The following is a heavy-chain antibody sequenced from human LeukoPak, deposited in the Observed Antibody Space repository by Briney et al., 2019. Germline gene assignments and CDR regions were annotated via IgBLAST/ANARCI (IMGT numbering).Heavy chain of an antibody. D-gene: IGHD1-26*01. J-gene: IGHJ4*02. V-gene: IGHV4-4*07. CDR1: GGSISSYY. CDR3: ARENSGSYREFDY. Sequence: PETLSLTCTVSGGSISSYYWSWIRQPAGKGLEWIGRIYTSGSTNYNASLKSRVSMSVDTSKNQFSLKLSSVTAADTAVFYCARENSGSYREFDYWGQGTLVTVSS. CDR2: IYTSGST.